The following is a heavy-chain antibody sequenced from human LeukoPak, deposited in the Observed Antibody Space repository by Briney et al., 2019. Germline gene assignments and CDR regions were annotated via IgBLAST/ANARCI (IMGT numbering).Heavy chain of an antibody. CDR2: ISGSGGST. CDR3: AKAAGNSSGWYSSTDY. Sequence: GGSLRLSCAASGFTFSSYAMSWVRQAPGKGLEWVSAISGSGGSTYYADSVKGRFTISRDNSKNTLYLQMNSLRAEDTAVYYCAKAAGNSSGWYSSTDYWGQGTLVTVSS. V-gene: IGHV3-23*01. CDR1: GFTFSSYA. J-gene: IGHJ4*02. D-gene: IGHD6-19*01.